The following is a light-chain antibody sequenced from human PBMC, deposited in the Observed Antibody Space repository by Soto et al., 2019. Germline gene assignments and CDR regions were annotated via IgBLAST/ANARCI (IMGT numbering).Light chain of an antibody. J-gene: IGKJ5*01. CDR2: DAS. V-gene: IGKV3-15*01. CDR1: QSISSN. Sequence: EIVMTQSPATLSVSPGERATLSCRASQSISSNLAWYQQKPGQVPSLLIYDASTRATGVPATFSGSGSGTEFTLTISSLQSEDFAVYYCQQYNSWPITFGQGTRLEI. CDR3: QQYNSWPIT.